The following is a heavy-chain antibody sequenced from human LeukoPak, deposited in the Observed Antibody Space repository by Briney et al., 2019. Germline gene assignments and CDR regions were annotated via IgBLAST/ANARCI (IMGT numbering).Heavy chain of an antibody. D-gene: IGHD2-2*01. CDR2: ISSSSSTI. Sequence: GGSLRLSCAASGFTFSSYSMNWVRQAPGKGLEWASYISSSSSTIYYADSVKGRFTISRDNAKNSLYLQMNSLRAEDTAVYYCARDLGYCSSTSCYNWFDPWGQGTLVTVSS. CDR3: ARDLGYCSSTSCYNWFDP. CDR1: GFTFSSYS. V-gene: IGHV3-48*04. J-gene: IGHJ5*02.